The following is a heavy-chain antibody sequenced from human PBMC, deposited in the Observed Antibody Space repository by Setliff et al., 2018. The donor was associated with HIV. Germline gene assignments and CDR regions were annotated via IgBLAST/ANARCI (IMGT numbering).Heavy chain of an antibody. V-gene: IGHV1-18*01. D-gene: IGHD5-12*01. CDR3: ATDGIGGWLRPMPDY. Sequence: ASVKVSCKASGYTFTSYGISWVRQAPGQGLGWMGWISAYNGNTNYAQTLQGRVTMTTDTSTSTAYMELRSLRSDDTAVYYCATDGIGGWLRPMPDYWGQGTQVTVSS. J-gene: IGHJ4*02. CDR1: GYTFTSYG. CDR2: ISAYNGNT.